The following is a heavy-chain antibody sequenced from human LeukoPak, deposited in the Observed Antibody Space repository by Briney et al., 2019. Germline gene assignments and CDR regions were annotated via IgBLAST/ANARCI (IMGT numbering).Heavy chain of an antibody. Sequence: GESLKISCKASGYSFTSCWIGWVRQMPGKGLEWMGIIYPGDSDTRYSPSFQGQVTISADKSISTAYLQWSSLKASDTAMYYCTRRMVSTEELDYWGQGTLVTVSS. CDR2: IYPGDSDT. V-gene: IGHV5-51*01. D-gene: IGHD5/OR15-5a*01. J-gene: IGHJ4*02. CDR1: GYSFTSCW. CDR3: TRRMVSTEELDY.